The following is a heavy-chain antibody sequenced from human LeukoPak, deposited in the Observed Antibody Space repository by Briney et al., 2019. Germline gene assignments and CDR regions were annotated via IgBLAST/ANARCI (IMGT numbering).Heavy chain of an antibody. CDR3: AREPPGNYDDSGDYYAYFDY. CDR2: ISSGSSTI. Sequence: GGSLRLSCAASGFIFSDYYMNWVRQAPGKGLEWVSYISSGSSTIYYADSVKGRFNVSRDNAKNSLYLQMNSLTDEDTAVYYCAREPPGNYDDSGDYYAYFDYWGQGSLVTVSS. CDR1: GFIFSDYY. V-gene: IGHV3-48*02. J-gene: IGHJ4*02. D-gene: IGHD3-22*01.